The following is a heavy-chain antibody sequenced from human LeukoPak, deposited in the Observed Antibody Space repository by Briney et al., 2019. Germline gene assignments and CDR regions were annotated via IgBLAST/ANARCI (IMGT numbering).Heavy chain of an antibody. Sequence: SVKVSCKASGGTFSSYAISWVRQAPGQGLEWMGGIIPIFGTANYAQKFQGRVTITADKSTSTAYMELSSLRSEDTAVYYCAVFHRRDEVDGSGWLSLDYWGQGTLVTVSS. J-gene: IGHJ4*02. CDR2: IIPIFGTA. CDR3: AVFHRRDEVDGSGWLSLDY. CDR1: GGTFSSYA. D-gene: IGHD6-19*01. V-gene: IGHV1-69*06.